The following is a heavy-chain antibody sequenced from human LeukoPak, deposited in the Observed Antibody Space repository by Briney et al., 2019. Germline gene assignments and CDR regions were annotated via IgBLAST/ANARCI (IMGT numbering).Heavy chain of an antibody. CDR1: GVTLSSYA. CDR3: ANLKEVGYLTYDY. V-gene: IGHV3-23*01. D-gene: IGHD5-12*01. J-gene: IGHJ4*02. CDR2: ISSSGSGGNT. Sequence: HHGGSLRLSCAASGVTLSSYAMSWARQAPGKGLEWVSGISSSGSGGNTYYADSVKGRFTISRDNSKNTLYLQMNSLRAEDTAVYYCANLKEVGYLTYDYWGQGTLVTVSS.